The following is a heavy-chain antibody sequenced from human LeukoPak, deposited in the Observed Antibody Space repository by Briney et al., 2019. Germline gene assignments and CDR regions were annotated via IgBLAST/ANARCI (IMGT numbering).Heavy chain of an antibody. J-gene: IGHJ3*01. V-gene: IGHV3-53*01. CDR3: ARDGADNSGYYFGYL. D-gene: IGHD3-22*01. Sequence: GGSLRLSCAASGFTVRSSYMSWVRHAPGKGLAWVSVIYSGGSPDYADSAKGRFTISSDNSKNTLYLQMNSLSVEDTAVYYCARDGADNSGYYFGYLWGQGTMVTVSS. CDR1: GFTVRSSY. CDR2: IYSGGSP.